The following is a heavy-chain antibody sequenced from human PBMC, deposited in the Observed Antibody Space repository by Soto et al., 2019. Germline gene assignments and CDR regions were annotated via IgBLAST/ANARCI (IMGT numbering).Heavy chain of an antibody. D-gene: IGHD6-13*01. V-gene: IGHV4-31*03. CDR3: ARSIAAALVPMGAFDI. CDR1: GGSISSGGYY. Sequence: QVQLQESGPGLVKPSQTLSLTCTVSGGSISSGGYYWSWIRPHPGKGLEWIGYIDYSGSTYYNPSLKSRVTISVDTSKNQFSLKRSSVTAAGTAVYYCARSIAAALVPMGAFDIWGQGTMVTVSS. CDR2: IDYSGST. J-gene: IGHJ3*02.